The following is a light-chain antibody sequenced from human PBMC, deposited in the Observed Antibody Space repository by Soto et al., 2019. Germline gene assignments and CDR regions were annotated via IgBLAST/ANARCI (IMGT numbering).Light chain of an antibody. V-gene: IGKV1-5*02. Sequence: DIQMTQSPSALSASLGDRVTIICRASRSVDKWLAWYQQKSGKAPKLLIYEASHLQSGVPSRFGGSGSGTEFTLTINNLQPEDVASYYCQQYYSVWTFGQGTTVEV. CDR2: EAS. CDR1: RSVDKW. CDR3: QQYYSVWT. J-gene: IGKJ1*01.